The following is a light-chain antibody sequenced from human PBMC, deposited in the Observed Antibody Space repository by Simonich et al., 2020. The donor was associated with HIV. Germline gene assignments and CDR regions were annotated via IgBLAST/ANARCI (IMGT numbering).Light chain of an antibody. Sequence: EIVLTQSPATLSLSPGERATHSCRASQSVSSNLAWYQQKPGQAPRLLIYGASTRATGIPARFSGSGSGTEFTLTISSMQSEDFAVYYCQQYNNWPPLTFGGGTKVEIK. V-gene: IGKV3-15*01. CDR3: QQYNNWPPLT. J-gene: IGKJ4*01. CDR1: QSVSSN. CDR2: GAS.